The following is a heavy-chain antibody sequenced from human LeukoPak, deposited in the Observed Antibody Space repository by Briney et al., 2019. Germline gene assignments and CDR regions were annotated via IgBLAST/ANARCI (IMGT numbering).Heavy chain of an antibody. CDR1: GYTFTGYY. Sequence: ASVKVSCKASGYTFTGYYMHWVRQAPGQGPEWMGWINPNSGGTNYAQKFQGRVTMTRDTSISTAYMELSRLRSDDTAVYYCARDGLLWFGELAYFDYWGQGTLVSVSS. CDR2: INPNSGGT. J-gene: IGHJ4*02. V-gene: IGHV1-2*02. CDR3: ARDGLLWFGELAYFDY. D-gene: IGHD3-10*01.